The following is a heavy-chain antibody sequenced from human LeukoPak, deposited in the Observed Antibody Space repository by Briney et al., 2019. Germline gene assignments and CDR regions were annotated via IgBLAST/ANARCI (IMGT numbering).Heavy chain of an antibody. D-gene: IGHD3-9*01. J-gene: IGHJ4*02. CDR3: ARWVPAGYSFDY. Sequence: PSVKVSCKASGYTFTSYGISWVRQAPGQGLEWMGWISAYNGNTNYAQKLQGRVTMTTDTSTSTAYMELRSLRSDDTAVYYCARWVPAGYSFDYWGQGTLVTVSS. CDR2: ISAYNGNT. V-gene: IGHV1-18*01. CDR1: GYTFTSYG.